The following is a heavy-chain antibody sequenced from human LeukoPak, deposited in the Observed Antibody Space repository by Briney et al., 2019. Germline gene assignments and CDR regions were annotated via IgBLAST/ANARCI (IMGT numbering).Heavy chain of an antibody. Sequence: GGSLRLSCAASGFTFSPYGMHWVRQAPGKGLEWVAFIRYDGNNKYYADFVKGRFTISRDNSKNTLYLHMNSLRTEDTAVYYCAKIEGKYQLANVPDHWGQGTLVTVSS. J-gene: IGHJ4*02. CDR2: IRYDGNNK. CDR1: GFTFSPYG. V-gene: IGHV3-30*02. D-gene: IGHD2-2*01. CDR3: AKIEGKYQLANVPDH.